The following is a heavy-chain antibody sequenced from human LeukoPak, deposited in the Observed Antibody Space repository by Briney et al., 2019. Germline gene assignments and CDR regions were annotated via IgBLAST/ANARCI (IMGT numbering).Heavy chain of an antibody. V-gene: IGHV6-1*01. D-gene: IGHD6-19*01. J-gene: IGHJ4*02. CDR3: AREYSSSGLAFDY. CDR2: TYYRSKWYN. CDR1: GDSVSSNNTA. Sequence: SQTLSLTCAISGDSVSSNNTAWNWIRQSPSRGFEWLGRTYYRSKWYNDYAVSVKSRININPDTSENQFSLHLDSVTPDDTAVYYCAREYSSSGLAFDYWGQGTLVTVSS.